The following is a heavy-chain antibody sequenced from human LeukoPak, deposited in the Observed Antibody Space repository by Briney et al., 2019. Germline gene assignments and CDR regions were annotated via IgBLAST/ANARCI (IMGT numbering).Heavy chain of an antibody. CDR3: ARGDYGGDYFDY. D-gene: IGHD4-23*01. V-gene: IGHV3-11*05. Sequence: GGSPRLSCEVSGFTFSDHYMSWIRQAPGKRLEWVSYISSGSTYTNYADSVEGRFTISRDNAKNSLYLQMNSLRAEDTAVYYCARGDYGGDYFDYWGQGTLVTVSS. CDR2: ISSGSTYT. J-gene: IGHJ4*02. CDR1: GFTFSDHY.